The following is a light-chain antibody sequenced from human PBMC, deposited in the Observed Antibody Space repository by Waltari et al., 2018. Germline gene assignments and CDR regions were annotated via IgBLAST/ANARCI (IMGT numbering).Light chain of an antibody. Sequence: QSALTQPASVSASPGQSITISCTGTSGDIGGSDFVSWYQHHPGRAPKVLIFDVNHRPSGISDRFSGSKSGHTASLPLSGLQAEDDADYYCSSPSTNNVVVFGGGTKVTVL. J-gene: IGLJ2*01. CDR2: DVN. V-gene: IGLV2-14*01. CDR3: SSPSTNNVVV. CDR1: SGDIGGSDF.